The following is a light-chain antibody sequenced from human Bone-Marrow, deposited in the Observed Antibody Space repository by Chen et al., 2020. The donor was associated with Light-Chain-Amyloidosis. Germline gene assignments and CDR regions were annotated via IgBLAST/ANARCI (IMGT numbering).Light chain of an antibody. Sequence: SYVLTQPSSVSVAPGQTATIACGGNNIGSTSVHWYQQTPGQAPLLVVYDDSDRPSGIPERLSGSNSGTTATRTISRVEAGDEADDYCQVWDRSSDRPVFGGGTKLTVL. J-gene: IGLJ3*02. CDR1: NIGSTS. CDR2: DDS. V-gene: IGLV3-21*02. CDR3: QVWDRSSDRPV.